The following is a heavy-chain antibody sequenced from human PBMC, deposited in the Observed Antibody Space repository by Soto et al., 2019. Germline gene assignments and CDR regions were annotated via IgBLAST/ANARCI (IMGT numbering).Heavy chain of an antibody. D-gene: IGHD1-26*01. J-gene: IGHJ4*02. Sequence: EVHLVESGGGLVQTGGSLRLSCAIFESTVSRDWMNWVRQAPGKGLEWVAHINQDGSEKYYVDSVKGRFTISRDNAKKSLYLQMNSLRPADMCMYDCSGGVGDAFWGQGTLVTVSS. CDR3: SGGVGDAF. CDR1: ESTVSRDW. CDR2: INQDGSEK. V-gene: IGHV3-7*04.